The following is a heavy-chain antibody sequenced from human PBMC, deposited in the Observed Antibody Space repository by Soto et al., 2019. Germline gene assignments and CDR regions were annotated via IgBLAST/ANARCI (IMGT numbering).Heavy chain of an antibody. V-gene: IGHV1-3*01. D-gene: IGHD1-26*01. CDR2: INAGNGNT. J-gene: IGHJ4*02. CDR3: ASVVGATGFDY. CDR1: GYIFTNYA. Sequence: AASVKVSCKASGYIFTNYAMHWVRQAPGQRLEWMGWINAGNGNTKYSQKFQGRVTITRDTSATTAYMELSSLRSEDTAVYYCASVVGATGFDYWGQGALVTVSS.